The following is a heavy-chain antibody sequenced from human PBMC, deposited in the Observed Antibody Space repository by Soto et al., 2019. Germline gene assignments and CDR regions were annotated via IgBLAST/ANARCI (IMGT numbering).Heavy chain of an antibody. J-gene: IGHJ4*02. CDR2: IWYDGSNK. CDR3: ARWMNYYDTTPMGY. Sequence: PGGSLRLSCAASGFTFSSYGMHWVRQAPGKGLEWVAVIWYDGSNKYYADSVKGRFTISRDNSKNTLYLQMNSLRAEDTAVYYCARWMNYYDTTPMGYWGQGTLVTAPQ. V-gene: IGHV3-33*01. D-gene: IGHD3-22*01. CDR1: GFTFSSYG.